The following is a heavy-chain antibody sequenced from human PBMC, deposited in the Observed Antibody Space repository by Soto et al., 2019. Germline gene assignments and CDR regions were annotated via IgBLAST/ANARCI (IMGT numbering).Heavy chain of an antibody. J-gene: IGHJ4*02. CDR3: ARRVVSQPTTVNDYFDY. CDR2: IYYSGST. CDR1: SSYY. D-gene: IGHD4-17*01. V-gene: IGHV4-39*01. Sequence: SSYYWGWIRQPPGKGLEWIGSIYYSGSTYYNPSLKSRVTISVDTSKNQFSLKLSSVTAADTAVYYCARRVVSQPTTVNDYFDYWGQGTLVTVSS.